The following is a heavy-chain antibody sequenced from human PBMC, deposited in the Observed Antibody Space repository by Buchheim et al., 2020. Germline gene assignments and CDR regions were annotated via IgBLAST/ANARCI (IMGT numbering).Heavy chain of an antibody. D-gene: IGHD5-12*01. J-gene: IGHJ4*02. V-gene: IGHV1-46*03. CDR1: GYTFTSYY. CDR2: INPSGGST. CDR3: ARDPGPQGGYSGYDGGYFDY. Sequence: QVQLVQSGAEVKKPGASVKVSCKASGYTFTSYYMHWVRQAPGQGLEWMGIINPSGGSTSYAQKFQGRVTMTRDTSTSTVYMELSSLRSEDTAVYYCARDPGPQGGYSGYDGGYFDYWGQGTL.